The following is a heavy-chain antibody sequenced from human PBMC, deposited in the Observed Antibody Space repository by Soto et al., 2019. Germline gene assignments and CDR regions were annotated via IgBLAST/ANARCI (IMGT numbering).Heavy chain of an antibody. J-gene: IGHJ6*02. CDR2: IYYSGST. CDR3: ARATPYYYYGMDV. V-gene: IGHV4-31*03. D-gene: IGHD2-15*01. Sequence: QVQLQESGPGLVKPSQTLSLTCTVSGGSISSGGDYWSWIRQHPGKGLEWIGYIYYSGSTYYNPSLQSRVPLSVDTSKNHFSLKLSSVTAADTAVYYCARATPYYYYGMDVWGQGTTVTVSS. CDR1: GGSISSGGDY.